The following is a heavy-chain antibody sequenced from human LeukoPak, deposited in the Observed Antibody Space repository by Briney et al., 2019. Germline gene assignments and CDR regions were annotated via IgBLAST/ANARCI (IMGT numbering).Heavy chain of an antibody. J-gene: IGHJ3*02. CDR2: FDPEDGET. CDR3: ATWSNWNHAFDI. Sequence: ASVKVSCKVSGYTLTELSMHWVRQAPGKGLEWMGGFDPEDGETIYAQKFQGRVTMTEDTSTDTAYMELSSLRSEDTAVYYCATWSNWNHAFDIWGQGTMVTASS. D-gene: IGHD1-20*01. V-gene: IGHV1-24*01. CDR1: GYTLTELS.